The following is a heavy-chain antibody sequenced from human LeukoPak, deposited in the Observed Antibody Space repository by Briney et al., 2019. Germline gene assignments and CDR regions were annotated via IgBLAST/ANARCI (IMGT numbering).Heavy chain of an antibody. Sequence: SETLSLTCAVYGGSFSGYYWSWIRQPPGKGLEWIGEINHSGSTNYNPSLKSRVTISVDTSKNQFSLKLSSVTAADTAVYYCARDQFHSGYDHDAFDIWGQGTMVTVSS. V-gene: IGHV4-34*01. CDR1: GGSFSGYY. J-gene: IGHJ3*02. CDR2: INHSGST. CDR3: ARDQFHSGYDHDAFDI. D-gene: IGHD5-12*01.